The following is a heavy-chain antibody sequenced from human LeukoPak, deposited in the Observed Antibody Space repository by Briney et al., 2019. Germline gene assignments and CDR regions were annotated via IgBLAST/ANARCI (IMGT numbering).Heavy chain of an antibody. J-gene: IGHJ6*02. Sequence: SETLSLTCPVSGGSISSSNWWSWVRQPPGKGLEWIGEIYHSGSTNYNPSLKSRVTISVDKSKNQFSLKLSSVTAADTAVYYCARGGVPAARYGMDVWGQGTTVTVSS. CDR1: GGSISSSNW. V-gene: IGHV4-4*02. CDR3: ARGGVPAARYGMDV. D-gene: IGHD2-2*01. CDR2: IYHSGST.